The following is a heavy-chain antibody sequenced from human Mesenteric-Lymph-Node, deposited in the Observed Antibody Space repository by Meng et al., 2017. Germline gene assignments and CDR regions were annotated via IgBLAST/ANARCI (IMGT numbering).Heavy chain of an antibody. J-gene: IGHJ6*02. Sequence: ASVKVSCKASGYTFTSYYMHWVRQAPGQGLEWMGIINPSGGSTTYAQKFQGRVTMTRDTSTSTVYMELSSLRSEDTALYYCARGIVGALRLHPWGQGTTVTVSS. V-gene: IGHV1-46*01. CDR3: ARGIVGALRLHP. D-gene: IGHD1-26*01. CDR1: GYTFTSYY. CDR2: INPSGGST.